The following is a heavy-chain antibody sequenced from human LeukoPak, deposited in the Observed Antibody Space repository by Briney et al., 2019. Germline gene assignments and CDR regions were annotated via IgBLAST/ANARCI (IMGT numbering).Heavy chain of an antibody. CDR3: TRLFLSHYDSSAVL. CDR2: ISSSNNYI. Sequence: GGSLRLSCAASGFTFSSYSMNWVRQAPGKGLEWVSFISSSNNYIYYADSVKGRFTISRDDSKNTAYLQMNSLKTEDSAVYYCTRLFLSHYDSSAVLWGQGTLVTVSS. CDR1: GFTFSSYS. V-gene: IGHV3-21*04. J-gene: IGHJ4*02. D-gene: IGHD3-22*01.